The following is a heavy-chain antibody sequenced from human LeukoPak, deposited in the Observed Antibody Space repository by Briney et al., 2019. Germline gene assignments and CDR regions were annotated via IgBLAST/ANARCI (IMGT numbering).Heavy chain of an antibody. J-gene: IGHJ4*02. D-gene: IGHD3-10*01. Sequence: SVKVSCKASGGTLSSYAISWVRQAPGQGLEWMGRIIPILGIANYAQKFQGRVTITADKSTSTAYMELSSLRSEDTAVYYCASSITMVRGVILDYWGQGTLVTVSS. CDR3: ASSITMVRGVILDY. CDR1: GGTLSSYA. CDR2: IIPILGIA. V-gene: IGHV1-69*04.